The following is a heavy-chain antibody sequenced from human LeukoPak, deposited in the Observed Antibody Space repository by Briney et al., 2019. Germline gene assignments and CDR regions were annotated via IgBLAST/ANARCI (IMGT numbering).Heavy chain of an antibody. CDR2: IKQDGSEK. J-gene: IGHJ4*02. Sequence: GGSLRLSCAASGFTFSSYWMSWVRQAPGKGLEWVANIKQDGSEKYYVDSVKGRFTISRDNAKNSLYLQMNSLRAEDTAVYYCARDLPYYYGSGGDFWGQGTLVTVSS. CDR3: ARDLPYYYGSGGDF. V-gene: IGHV3-7*01. D-gene: IGHD3-10*01. CDR1: GFTFSSYW.